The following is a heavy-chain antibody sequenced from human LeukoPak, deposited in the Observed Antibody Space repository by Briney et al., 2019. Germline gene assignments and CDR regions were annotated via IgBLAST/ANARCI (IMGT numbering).Heavy chain of an antibody. V-gene: IGHV3-48*02. Sequence: GGSLRLSCAASGFPFSSFSMNWVRQAPGKGLEWVSYISYSSSTIYYADSVKGRFTISRDNAKNSLYLQMNSLRDEDTAVYYCARDLISGHYTFDYWGQGALVTVSS. CDR3: ARDLISGHYTFDY. CDR2: ISYSSSTI. D-gene: IGHD1-26*01. CDR1: GFPFSSFS. J-gene: IGHJ4*02.